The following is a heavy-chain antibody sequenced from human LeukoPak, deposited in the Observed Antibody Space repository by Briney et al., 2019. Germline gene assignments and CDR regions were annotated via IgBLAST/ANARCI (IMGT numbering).Heavy chain of an antibody. V-gene: IGHV4-39*01. CDR2: IYYSGST. CDR1: GGSISSSRYY. CDR3: ATVVVAAGYFQH. D-gene: IGHD2-15*01. J-gene: IGHJ1*01. Sequence: SETLSLTCTVSGGSISSSRYYWGWIRQPPGKGLEWIGSIYYSGSTYYNPSLKSRVTISVDTSKNQFSLKLSSVTAADTAVYYCATVVVAAGYFQHWGQGTLVTVSS.